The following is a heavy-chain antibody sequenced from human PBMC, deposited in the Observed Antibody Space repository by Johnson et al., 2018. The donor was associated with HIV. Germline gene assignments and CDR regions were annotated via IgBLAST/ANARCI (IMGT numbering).Heavy chain of an antibody. D-gene: IGHD2-8*02. J-gene: IGHJ3*02. Sequence: VQLVESGGTVVRPGGSLRLSCAASGFNLDDYGMSWVRQAPGKGLEWVSGVNWDGGRTGYADAVKGRFTISRDNSKKTLYLQMGSLRAEDMGVYYCAKGACTGGWYAPDAFDIWGQGTMVTVSS. CDR1: GFNLDDYG. CDR2: VNWDGGRT. CDR3: AKGACTGGWYAPDAFDI. V-gene: IGHV3-20*04.